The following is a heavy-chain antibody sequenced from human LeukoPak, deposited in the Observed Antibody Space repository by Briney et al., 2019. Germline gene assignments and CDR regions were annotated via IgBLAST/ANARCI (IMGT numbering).Heavy chain of an antibody. V-gene: IGHV3-23*01. Sequence: PGGSLRLSCAASGFIFRKYVMSWVRQAPGKGLEWVSAITSSGGTTYYADSVKGRFTISRDNSKNTLYLQMNSLRAEDTALYFCAKKAQYNGNYPLDYWGQGTLVTVSS. J-gene: IGHJ4*02. CDR3: AKKAQYNGNYPLDY. CDR1: GFIFRKYV. D-gene: IGHD1-26*01. CDR2: ITSSGGTT.